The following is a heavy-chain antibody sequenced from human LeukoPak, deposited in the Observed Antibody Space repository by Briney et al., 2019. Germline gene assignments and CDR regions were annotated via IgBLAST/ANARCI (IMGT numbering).Heavy chain of an antibody. J-gene: IGHJ1*01. CDR3: ARGNQWDVAEYFQH. V-gene: IGHV3-9*01. CDR2: ISWNSGSI. CDR1: GFTFDDYA. Sequence: GGSLRLSCAASGFTFDDYAMHWVRQAPGKGLEWVSGISWNSGSIGYADSVKGRFTISRDNAKNSLYLQMNSLRAEDTAVYYCARGNQWDVAEYFQHWGQGTLVTVSS. D-gene: IGHD1-14*01.